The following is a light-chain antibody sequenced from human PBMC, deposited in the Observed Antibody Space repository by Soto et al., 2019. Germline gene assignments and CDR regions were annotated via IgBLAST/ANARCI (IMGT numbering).Light chain of an antibody. J-gene: IGLJ1*01. V-gene: IGLV1-44*01. CDR3: AAWDDILNGYV. CDR2: SNY. Sequence: QSVLTQPPSASGTPGLRVTISCSGSSSKIESNTVTWYQQLPGTAPKLVIYSNYDRPSGVPDRFSGSTSGTSASLVIRGLQSEDEADYYCAAWDDILNGYVFGGGTKVTVL. CDR1: SSKIESNT.